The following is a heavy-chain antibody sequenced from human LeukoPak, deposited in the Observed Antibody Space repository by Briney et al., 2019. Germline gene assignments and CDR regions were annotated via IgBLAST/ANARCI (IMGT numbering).Heavy chain of an antibody. V-gene: IGHV3-30*03. Sequence: GGSLRLSCAASGFTFSSYGMHWVRQAPGKGLEWVAVISYDGSTNYYADPVNGRFTISRENSKNTVYLQMHSLIPEDTAVYSCARSFFQWNYGSCLDSWGQGILVTVSS. CDR3: ARSFFQWNYGSCLDS. J-gene: IGHJ1*01. CDR2: ISYDGSTN. CDR1: GFTFSSYG. D-gene: IGHD1-7*01.